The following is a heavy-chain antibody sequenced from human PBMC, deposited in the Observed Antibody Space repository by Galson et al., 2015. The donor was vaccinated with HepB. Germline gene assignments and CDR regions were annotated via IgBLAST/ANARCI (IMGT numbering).Heavy chain of an antibody. CDR3: ARRYGGMDS. V-gene: IGHV4-34*01. D-gene: IGHD4-23*01. CDR1: GGSFSGYY. J-gene: IGHJ5*01. CDR2: INDSGST. Sequence: TLSLTCAAYGGSFSGYYWSWIRQSPGKGLEWIGEINDSGSTNYNPSLKSRLTISVDTSNKYFSLKLRSMTAADTAVYYCARRYGGMDSWGQGTLVAVSS.